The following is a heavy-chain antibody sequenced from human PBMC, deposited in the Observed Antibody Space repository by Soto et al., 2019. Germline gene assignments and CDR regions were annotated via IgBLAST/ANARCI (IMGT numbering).Heavy chain of an antibody. Sequence: EVQLLESGGGLVQPGGSLRLSCAASGFTFSSYAMSWVRQAPGKGLEWVSAISGSGGSTYYADSVKGRFTISRDNSKNTLYLQMNSLRAEDTAVYYCAKVGTMVRGVIIGAFDIWGQGTMVTVSS. D-gene: IGHD3-10*01. CDR3: AKVGTMVRGVIIGAFDI. J-gene: IGHJ3*02. CDR2: ISGSGGST. CDR1: GFTFSSYA. V-gene: IGHV3-23*01.